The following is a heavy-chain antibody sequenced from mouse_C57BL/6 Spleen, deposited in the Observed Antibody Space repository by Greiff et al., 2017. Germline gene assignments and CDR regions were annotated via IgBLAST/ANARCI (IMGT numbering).Heavy chain of an antibody. CDR3: AREGAYYDYDGGDYCAMDY. V-gene: IGHV1-20*01. Sequence: VQLQQSGPELVKPGDSVKISCKASGYSFTGYFMNWVMQSHGKSLEWIGRINPYNGDTFYNQKFKGKATLTVDKSSSTAHMELRSLTSEDSAVYYCAREGAYYDYDGGDYCAMDYWGQGTSVTVSS. D-gene: IGHD2-4*01. J-gene: IGHJ4*01. CDR2: INPYNGDT. CDR1: GYSFTGYF.